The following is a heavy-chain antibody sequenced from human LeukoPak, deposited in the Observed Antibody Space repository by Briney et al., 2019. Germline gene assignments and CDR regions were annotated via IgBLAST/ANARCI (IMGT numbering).Heavy chain of an antibody. CDR2: IIPIFGTA. CDR3: ARGRLVNNWFDP. CDR1: GGTFSSYA. D-gene: IGHD6-6*01. V-gene: IGHV1-69*13. Sequence: ASVKVSCKASGGTFSSYAISWVRQAPGQGLEWRGGIIPIFGTANYAQKFQGRVTITADESTSTAYMELSSLRSEDTAVYYCARGRLVNNWFDPWGQGTLVTVSS. J-gene: IGHJ5*02.